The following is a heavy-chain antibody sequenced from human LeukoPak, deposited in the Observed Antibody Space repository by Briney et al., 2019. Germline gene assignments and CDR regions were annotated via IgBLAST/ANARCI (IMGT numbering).Heavy chain of an antibody. CDR3: ARGRGRGYCSGGSCSGGYYFDY. J-gene: IGHJ4*02. CDR1: GYTFTRYD. Sequence: ASVTVSFKASGYTFTRYDINWVRQATGQGVEWMGWMNPNSGNTGYAHNFQGRVTMTRNTSISTAYIELSSLRSEDTAVYYCARGRGRGYCSGGSCSGGYYFDYWGQGTLVTVSS. CDR2: MNPNSGNT. D-gene: IGHD2-15*01. V-gene: IGHV1-8*01.